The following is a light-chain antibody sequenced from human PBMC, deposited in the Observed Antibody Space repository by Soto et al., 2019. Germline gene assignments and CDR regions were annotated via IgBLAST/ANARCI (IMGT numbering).Light chain of an antibody. CDR3: ASWDDRLKGYV. J-gene: IGLJ1*01. Sequence: QLVLTQPPSASGTPGQRVVISCSGSRSNIGSNSVNWYQQLPGTAPKLLIYINNQRSSGVPDRFSGSTSGTSVSLAISGLQSEDEADYYCASWDDRLKGYVFGTGTKLTVL. V-gene: IGLV1-44*01. CDR1: RSNIGSNS. CDR2: INN.